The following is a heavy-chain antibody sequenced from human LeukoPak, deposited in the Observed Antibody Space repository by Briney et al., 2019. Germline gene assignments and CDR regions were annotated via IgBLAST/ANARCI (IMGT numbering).Heavy chain of an antibody. CDR1: GASISSHY. J-gene: IGHJ5*02. Sequence: RPSETLSLTCNVSGASISSHYWNWIRQPAGKGLEWIGRIYNTGSANYNPSLKSRVTMSLDTSRNQISLKLTSVTAADTAVYYCARDVFFRAHNWFDPWGQGTLVTVFS. D-gene: IGHD2/OR15-2a*01. CDR2: IYNTGSA. V-gene: IGHV4-4*07. CDR3: ARDVFFRAHNWFDP.